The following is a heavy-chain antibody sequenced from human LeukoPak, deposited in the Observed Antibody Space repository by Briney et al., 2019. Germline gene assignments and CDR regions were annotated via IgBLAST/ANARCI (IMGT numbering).Heavy chain of an antibody. CDR3: AKDISVGAAPYYFDY. J-gene: IGHJ4*02. D-gene: IGHD2-15*01. CDR1: GFTVSSNY. CDR2: IYSGGST. V-gene: IGHV3-53*05. Sequence: HPGGSLRLSCAASGFTVSSNYMSWVRQPPGKGLEWDSVIYSGGSTYYADSVKGRFTISRDNAKNSLYLQMISLRAEDTALYYCAKDISVGAAPYYFDYWGQGTLVTVSS.